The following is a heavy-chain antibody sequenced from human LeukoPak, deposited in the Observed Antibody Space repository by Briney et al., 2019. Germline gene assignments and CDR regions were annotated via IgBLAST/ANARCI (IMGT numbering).Heavy chain of an antibody. J-gene: IGHJ5*02. D-gene: IGHD2-15*01. CDR1: GFTFSGSA. V-gene: IGHV3-73*01. CDR2: IDKKDNLYAT. Sequence: GGSLRLSCAASGFTFSGSAVHWVRQSSGKGLEWVGHIDKKDNLYATAYAESVKGRFTISRDDSKGTALLHMDSLKTEDTALYYCTRDRGTYNWFDPWGKGTLVTVSS. CDR3: TRDRGTYNWFDP.